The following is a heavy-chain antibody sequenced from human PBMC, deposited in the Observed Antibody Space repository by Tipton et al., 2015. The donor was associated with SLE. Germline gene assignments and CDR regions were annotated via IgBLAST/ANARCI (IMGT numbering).Heavy chain of an antibody. CDR3: ARERSNDALDI. CDR1: GGSISSYY. D-gene: IGHD1-26*01. V-gene: IGHV4-4*07. Sequence: TLSLTCIVSGGSISSYYWSWIRQSAGKGLEWIGRIYPSGSAYYNPSLKSRVTMSVDTSKNQFSLQLNSVTAADTAVYYCARERSNDALDIWGQGTMVTVSS. J-gene: IGHJ3*02. CDR2: IYPSGSA.